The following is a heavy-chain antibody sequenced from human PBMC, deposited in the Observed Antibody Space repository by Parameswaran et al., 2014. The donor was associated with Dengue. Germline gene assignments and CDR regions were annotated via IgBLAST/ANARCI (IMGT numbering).Heavy chain of an antibody. CDR3: AKQELLVAGYFQH. Sequence: GESLKISCAASGFTFSSYAMSWVRQAPGKGLEWVSAISGSGGSTYYADSVKGRFTISRDNSKNTLYLQMNSLRAEDTAVYYCAKQELLVAGYFQHWGQGTLVTVSS. CDR1: GFTFSSYA. J-gene: IGHJ1*01. V-gene: IGHV3-23*01. CDR2: ISGSGGST. D-gene: IGHD1-26*01.